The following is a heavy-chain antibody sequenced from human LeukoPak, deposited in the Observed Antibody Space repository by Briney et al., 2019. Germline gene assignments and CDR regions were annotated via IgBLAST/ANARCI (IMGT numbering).Heavy chain of an antibody. CDR2: ISGSGGST. CDR3: AKDRSPVVTVAFDP. Sequence: PGGSLRLSCAASGFTFSSYGMSWVRQAPGKGLEWVSAISGSGGSTYYADSVKGRFTISRDNSKNTLYLQMNSLRAEDTAVYYGAKDRSPVVTVAFDPWGQGTLVTVSS. D-gene: IGHD2-15*01. CDR1: GFTFSSYG. V-gene: IGHV3-23*01. J-gene: IGHJ5*02.